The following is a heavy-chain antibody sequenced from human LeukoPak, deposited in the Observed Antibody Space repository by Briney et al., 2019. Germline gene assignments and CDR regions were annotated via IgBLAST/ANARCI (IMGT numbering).Heavy chain of an antibody. CDR3: AREEALGSGSFDY. J-gene: IGHJ4*02. CDR1: GGSISTYY. V-gene: IGHV4-59*01. Sequence: SETLSLTCTVSGGSISTYYWSWIRQPPGKGLEWIGYIYYSGSTSYNPSLKSRVTISVDTSKNQFSLKLSSVTAADTAVYYCAREEALGSGSFDYWGQGTLVTVSS. D-gene: IGHD1-26*01. CDR2: IYYSGST.